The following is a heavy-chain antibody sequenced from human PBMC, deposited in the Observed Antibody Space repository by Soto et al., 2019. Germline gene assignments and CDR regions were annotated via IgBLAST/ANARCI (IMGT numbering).Heavy chain of an antibody. Sequence: SETLSLTCTVSGGSISSSSYYWGWIRQPPGKGLEWIGSIYYSGSTYYNPSLKSRVTISVDTSKNQFSLKLSSVTAADTAVYYCARLGGKWLYNYYYGMHVWGPGTTVTVSS. CDR2: IYYSGST. CDR3: ARLGGKWLYNYYYGMHV. V-gene: IGHV4-39*01. CDR1: GGSISSSSYY. J-gene: IGHJ6*02. D-gene: IGHD6-19*01.